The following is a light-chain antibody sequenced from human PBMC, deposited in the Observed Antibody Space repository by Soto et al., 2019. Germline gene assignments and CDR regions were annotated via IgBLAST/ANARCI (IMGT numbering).Light chain of an antibody. J-gene: IGLJ1*01. Sequence: QSALTQPASVSGSRGQSITISCTGTSSDVGNYNYVSWYQHHPGKAPKLMIYDVSNRPSGVSNRFSGSKSGNTASLTISGLQAEDEADYYCSSYTSSSTRVFGTGTKLTVL. CDR1: SSDVGNYNY. V-gene: IGLV2-14*03. CDR2: DVS. CDR3: SSYTSSSTRV.